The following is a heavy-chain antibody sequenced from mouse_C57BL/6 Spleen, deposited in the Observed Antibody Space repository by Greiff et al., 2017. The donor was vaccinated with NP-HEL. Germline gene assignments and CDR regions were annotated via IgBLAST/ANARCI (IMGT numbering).Heavy chain of an antibody. CDR3: ASEGYYYAMDY. D-gene: IGHD3-1*01. Sequence: QVQLQQPGAELVKPGASVKMSCKASGYTFTSYWITWVKQRPGQGLEWIGDIYPGSGSTNYNEKFKSKATLTADTSSSTAYMQLSSLTSEDSAVYDCASEGYYYAMDYWGQGTSVTVSS. V-gene: IGHV1-55*01. CDR1: GYTFTSYW. J-gene: IGHJ4*01. CDR2: IYPGSGST.